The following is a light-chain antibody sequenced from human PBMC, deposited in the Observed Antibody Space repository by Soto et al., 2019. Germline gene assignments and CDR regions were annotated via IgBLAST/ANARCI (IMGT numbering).Light chain of an antibody. J-gene: IGKJ4*01. CDR3: QHYNNWLGT. V-gene: IGKV3-15*01. Sequence: EIVMTQSPATLSVSRGERATLSCRANQAISSNLAWYQQKPGQAPRLLIYGASTRATGIPDRFSGSGSGTEFTLTISSLQSEDFAVYYCQHYNNWLGTFGGGTQVDIK. CDR2: GAS. CDR1: QAISSN.